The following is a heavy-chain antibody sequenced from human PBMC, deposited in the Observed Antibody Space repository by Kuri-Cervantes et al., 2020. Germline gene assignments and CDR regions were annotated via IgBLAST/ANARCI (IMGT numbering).Heavy chain of an antibody. CDR1: GYTFTSYA. V-gene: IGHV1-3*02. J-gene: IGHJ4*02. D-gene: IGHD6-19*01. Sequence: ASVKVSCKASGYTFTSYAMHWVRQAPGQRLEWMGWSNAGNGNTKYSQEFQGRVTITRDTSTSTAYMELRSLRSDDTAVYYCARDTYSSGWYFSGYWGQGTLVTVSS. CDR2: SNAGNGNT. CDR3: ARDTYSSGWYFSGY.